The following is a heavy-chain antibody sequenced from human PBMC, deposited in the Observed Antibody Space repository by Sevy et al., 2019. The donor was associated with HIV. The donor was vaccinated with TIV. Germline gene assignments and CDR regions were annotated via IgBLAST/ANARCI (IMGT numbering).Heavy chain of an antibody. Sequence: GGSLRLSCAASGFTFSSYWMSWVRQAPGKGLEWVVNIKQDGSEKYYVDSVKGRFTISRDNAKNSLYLQMNSLRAEDTAVYYCAREYRPYLDTMIFDYWGQGTLVTVSS. CDR1: GFTFSSYW. D-gene: IGHD3-22*01. J-gene: IGHJ4*02. V-gene: IGHV3-7*03. CDR3: AREYRPYLDTMIFDY. CDR2: IKQDGSEK.